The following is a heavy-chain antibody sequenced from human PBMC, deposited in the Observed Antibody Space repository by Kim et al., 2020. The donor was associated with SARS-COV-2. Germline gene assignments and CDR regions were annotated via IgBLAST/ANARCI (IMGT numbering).Heavy chain of an antibody. D-gene: IGHD1-26*01. CDR3: ARDSGRGGSSYRTGYFDY. V-gene: IGHV1-18*01. CDR2: ISAYNGNT. Sequence: ASVKVSCKASGYTFTSYGFSWVRQAPGQGLEWMGWISAYNGNTNYAQTLQGRVTMTTDTSTSTAYMELRSLRSDDTAVYYCARDSGRGGSSYRTGYFDYWGQGTLVTVSS. J-gene: IGHJ4*02. CDR1: GYTFTSYG.